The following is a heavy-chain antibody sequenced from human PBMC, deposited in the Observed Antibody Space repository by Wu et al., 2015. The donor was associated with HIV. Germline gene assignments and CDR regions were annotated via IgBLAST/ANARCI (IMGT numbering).Heavy chain of an antibody. D-gene: IGHD1-26*01. V-gene: IGHV1-2*02. CDR2: TDPNSGDT. CDR3: ARELGYSHGSTDYLRVFDV. J-gene: IGHJ3*01. CDR1: GYKFSANN. Sequence: QVQLVQSGAEVKKPGASVKVSCKASGYKFSANNIHWVRQAPGQGLEWMGWTDPNSGDTTYAQKFQGRVTMSRDTSISTAHLELRRLTSDDTAVYYCARELGYSHGSTDYLRVFDVWGHGTTVTVSS.